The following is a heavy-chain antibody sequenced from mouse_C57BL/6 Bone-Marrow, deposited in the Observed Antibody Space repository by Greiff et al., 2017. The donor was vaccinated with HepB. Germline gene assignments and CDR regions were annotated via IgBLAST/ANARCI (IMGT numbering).Heavy chain of an antibody. Sequence: QFQLQQPVADLVTPWASVHLSCQASCYTFTSYCMPCVKHIPFQGLSCIVSIHPSDSDTNYNQKFKGKATLTVDKSSSTAYMQLSSLTSEDSAVYYCAIRSNWAMDYWGQGTSVTVSS. CDR3: AIRSNWAMDY. D-gene: IGHD2-5*01. V-gene: IGHV1-74*01. CDR2: IHPSDSDT. CDR1: CYTFTSYC. J-gene: IGHJ4*01.